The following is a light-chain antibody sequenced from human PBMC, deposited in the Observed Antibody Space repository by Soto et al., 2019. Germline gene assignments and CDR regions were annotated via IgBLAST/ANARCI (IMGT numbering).Light chain of an antibody. CDR3: QSSDISGTYEA. V-gene: IGLV3-25*02. Sequence: SYELTQPPSVSVSPGQTATISCFGDALPKKFAYWYQQRPGQAPVMLIYKDNQRPSGIPERFSGSSSGTTVTLTINGVQAEDEADYYCQSSDISGTYEAFGGGTKLTVL. CDR1: ALPKKF. J-gene: IGLJ3*02. CDR2: KDN.